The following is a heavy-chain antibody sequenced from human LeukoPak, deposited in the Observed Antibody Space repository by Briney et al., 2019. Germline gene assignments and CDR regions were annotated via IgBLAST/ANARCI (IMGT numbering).Heavy chain of an antibody. Sequence: ASVKVSCKASGYTFTSYGISWVRQAPGQGLEWMGGIIPIFGTTNYAQKFQDRVTITADKSTSTAYMELSSLRSEDTAVYYCARYNHILTTLYYYYYMDVWGKGTTVTISS. CDR3: ARYNHILTTLYYYYYMDV. J-gene: IGHJ6*03. CDR2: IIPIFGTT. CDR1: GYTFTSYG. D-gene: IGHD3-9*01. V-gene: IGHV1-69*06.